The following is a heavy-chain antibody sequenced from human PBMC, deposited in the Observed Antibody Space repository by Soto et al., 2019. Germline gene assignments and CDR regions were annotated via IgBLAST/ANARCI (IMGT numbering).Heavy chain of an antibody. D-gene: IGHD3-3*01. CDR1: GFTFSSYG. V-gene: IGHV3-33*01. J-gene: IGHJ6*02. Sequence: QVQLVESGGGVVQPGRSLRLSCAASGFTFSSYGMHWVRQAPGKGLEWVAVIWYDGSNKYYADSVKGRFTISRDNSKNTLYLQMNSLRAEDTAVYYCARVPVLRFLEWSTRGYYGMDVWGQGTTVTVSS. CDR2: IWYDGSNK. CDR3: ARVPVLRFLEWSTRGYYGMDV.